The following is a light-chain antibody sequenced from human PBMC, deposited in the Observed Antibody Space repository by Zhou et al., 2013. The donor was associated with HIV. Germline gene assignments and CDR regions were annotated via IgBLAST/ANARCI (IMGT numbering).Light chain of an antibody. Sequence: DIQMTQSPSSVSASVGDRVTITCRASQPVAHWLAWFQQKPGKAPKLLIYKASSLESGVPSRFSGSGSGTEFTLTISSLQPDDFATYYCQQYNSYSRTFGQGTKVEIK. CDR2: KAS. CDR1: QPVAHW. J-gene: IGKJ1*01. CDR3: QQYNSYSRT. V-gene: IGKV1-5*03.